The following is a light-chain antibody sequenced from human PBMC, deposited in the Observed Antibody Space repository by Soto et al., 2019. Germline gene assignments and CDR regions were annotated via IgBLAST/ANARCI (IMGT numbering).Light chain of an antibody. CDR1: RGHSSYA. CDR2: LNSDGSH. V-gene: IGLV4-69*01. J-gene: IGLJ3*02. Sequence: QPALTQSPSASASLGASVKLTCTLSRGHSSYAIAWHQQQPEKGPRYLMKLNSDGSHSRGDGIPDRFSGSSSGAERYLTISSLQSEDEADYYCQTWGTGIWVFGGGTKLTVL. CDR3: QTWGTGIWV.